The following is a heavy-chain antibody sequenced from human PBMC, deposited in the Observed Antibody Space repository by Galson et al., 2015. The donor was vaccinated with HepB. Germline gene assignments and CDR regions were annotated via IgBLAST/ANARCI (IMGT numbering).Heavy chain of an antibody. V-gene: IGHV3-74*01. Sequence: SLRLSCAASGFTFSNYWMHWVRQAPGKGLVWVSRINGALTITNYADSVKGQFTIPRDNARNTLYLQMNSLRVEDTAVHYCVRENIAASMDVWGKGTTVTVSS. J-gene: IGHJ6*03. D-gene: IGHD6-13*01. CDR3: VRENIAASMDV. CDR1: GFTFSNYW. CDR2: INGALTIT.